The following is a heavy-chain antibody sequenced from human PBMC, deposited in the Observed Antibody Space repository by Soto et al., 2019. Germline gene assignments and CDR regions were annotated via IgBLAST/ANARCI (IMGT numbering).Heavy chain of an antibody. CDR3: ARKESYSSSWYGAFDI. D-gene: IGHD6-13*01. CDR2: IIPILGIA. J-gene: IGHJ3*02. V-gene: IGHV1-69*02. Sequence: QVQLVQSGAEVKKPGSSVKVSCKASGGTFSSYTISWVRQAPGQGLEWMGRIIPILGIANYAQMFQGRVTITADKSTSTAYMELSSLRSEDTAVYYCARKESYSSSWYGAFDIWGQGTMVTVSS. CDR1: GGTFSSYT.